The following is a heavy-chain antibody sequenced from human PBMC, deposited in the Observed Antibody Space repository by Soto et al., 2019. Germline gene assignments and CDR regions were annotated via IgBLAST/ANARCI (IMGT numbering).Heavy chain of an antibody. D-gene: IGHD4-4*01. Sequence: GGSLRLSCAASGFTFSSYAMHWVRQAPGKGLEWVAVISYDGSNKYYADSVKGRFTISRDNSKNTLYLQMNSLRAEDTAVYYCARTDDYSNYFWFDPWGQGTLVTVSS. CDR2: ISYDGSNK. CDR1: GFTFSSYA. V-gene: IGHV3-30-3*01. J-gene: IGHJ5*02. CDR3: ARTDDYSNYFWFDP.